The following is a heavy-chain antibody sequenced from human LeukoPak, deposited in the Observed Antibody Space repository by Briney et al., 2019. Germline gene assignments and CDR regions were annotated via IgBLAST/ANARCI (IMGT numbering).Heavy chain of an antibody. CDR1: GFTFSSYE. CDR3: AGSWYYYYYMDV. CDR2: ISSSGSTI. D-gene: IGHD6-13*01. Sequence: GGSLRLSCAASGFTFSSYEMNWVRQAPGKGLEWVSYISSSGSTIYYADSVKGRFTISRDNAKNPLYLQMNSLRAEDTAVYYCAGSWYYYYYMDVWGKGTTVTVSS. J-gene: IGHJ6*03. V-gene: IGHV3-48*03.